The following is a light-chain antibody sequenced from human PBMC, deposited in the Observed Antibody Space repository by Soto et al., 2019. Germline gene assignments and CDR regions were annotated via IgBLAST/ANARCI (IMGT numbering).Light chain of an antibody. Sequence: DNQMTPSPSTRSASVGDRVTITCRASQSISSWLAWYQQKPGKAPKLLIYDASSLESGVPSRFSGSGSGTEFTLTISSLQPDDFATYYCQQYNSYSWTFGQGTKVDIK. V-gene: IGKV1-5*01. J-gene: IGKJ1*01. CDR1: QSISSW. CDR2: DAS. CDR3: QQYNSYSWT.